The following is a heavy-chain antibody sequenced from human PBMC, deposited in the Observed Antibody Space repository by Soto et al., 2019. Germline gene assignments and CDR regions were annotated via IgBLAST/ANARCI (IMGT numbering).Heavy chain of an antibody. CDR1: GYTFTSYA. V-gene: IGHV1-3*01. CDR2: INASYGKT. Sequence: ASVKVSCKASGYTFTSYAMHWVRQAPGQRLEWMGWINASYGKTNYAQKFQGRVTITTDESTSTAYMELSSLRSEDTAVYYCARSYDFWSGPEINWFDPWGQGTLVTVSS. J-gene: IGHJ5*02. CDR3: ARSYDFWSGPEINWFDP. D-gene: IGHD3-3*01.